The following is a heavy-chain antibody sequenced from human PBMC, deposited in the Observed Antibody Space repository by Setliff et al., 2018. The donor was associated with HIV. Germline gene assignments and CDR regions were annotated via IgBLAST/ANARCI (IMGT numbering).Heavy chain of an antibody. CDR2: ISYDGSKK. J-gene: IGHJ4*02. D-gene: IGHD3-10*01. CDR3: ARDQVANYYGSGIDY. V-gene: IGHV3-30*04. CDR1: GFTFSRYG. Sequence: GGSLRLSCAASGFTFSRYGMHWVRQAPGKGLEWVAFISYDGSKKYDADFVKGRFTISRDNSKNTLYLQMNSLRAEDTAVYYCARDQVANYYGSGIDYWGQGTLVTVSS.